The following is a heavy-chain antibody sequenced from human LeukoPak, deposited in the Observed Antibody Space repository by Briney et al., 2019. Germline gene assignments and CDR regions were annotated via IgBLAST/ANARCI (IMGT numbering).Heavy chain of an antibody. V-gene: IGHV3-7*01. CDR3: ARDTPLGCFDY. D-gene: IGHD2-15*01. CDR1: GFTFSSSW. Sequence: GGSLRLSCAASGFTFSSSWMSWVRQAPGKGLEWVANIKQDGSVKFYVDSMKGRFTISRDNAKNSLYLQMNSLRTEDTAVYYCARDTPLGCFDYWGQGTLVTVSS. CDR2: IKQDGSVK. J-gene: IGHJ4*02.